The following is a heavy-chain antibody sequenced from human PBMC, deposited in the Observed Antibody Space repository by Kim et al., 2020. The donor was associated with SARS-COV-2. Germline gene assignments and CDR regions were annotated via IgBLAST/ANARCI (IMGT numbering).Heavy chain of an antibody. D-gene: IGHD3-9*01. V-gene: IGHV4-59*08. CDR2: IYYSGST. J-gene: IGHJ5*02. Sequence: SETLSLTCTVSGGSISSYYWSWIRQPPGKGLEWIGYIYYSGSTNYNPSLKSRVTISVDTSKNQFSLKLSSVTAADTAVYYCARQELRYFDWLSADNWFDPWGQGTLVTVSS. CDR3: ARQELRYFDWLSADNWFDP. CDR1: GGSISSYY.